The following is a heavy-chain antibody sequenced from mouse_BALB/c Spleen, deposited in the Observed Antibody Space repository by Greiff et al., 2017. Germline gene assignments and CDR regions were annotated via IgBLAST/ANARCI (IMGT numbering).Heavy chain of an antibody. CDR2: IDPENGNT. CDR1: RSNIKDSY. Sequence: EVQLQQSAAELVRSGALAKLSCKATRSNIKDSYMHGVKQRPEQGLEWIGWIDPENGNTIYDPKFQGKASITADTSSNTAYLQLSSLTSEDTAVYYCALDGYYRGDWGQGTSVTVAS. V-gene: IGHV14-1*02. D-gene: IGHD2-3*01. CDR3: ALDGYYRGD. J-gene: IGHJ4*01.